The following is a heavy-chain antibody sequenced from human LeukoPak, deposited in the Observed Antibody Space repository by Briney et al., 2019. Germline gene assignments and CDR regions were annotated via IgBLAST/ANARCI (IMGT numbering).Heavy chain of an antibody. CDR2: IDPDGSHQ. CDR3: ARDSGRREDY. Sequence: GGSLRLSCAASGFTFSSYAMSWVRQAPGKGLEWVANIDPDGSHQYYVDSVKGRFTISKDNAKNSLYLQMNSLRAEDTAVYYCARDSGRREDYWGQGALVTVSS. V-gene: IGHV3-7*01. D-gene: IGHD2-15*01. J-gene: IGHJ4*02. CDR1: GFTFSSYA.